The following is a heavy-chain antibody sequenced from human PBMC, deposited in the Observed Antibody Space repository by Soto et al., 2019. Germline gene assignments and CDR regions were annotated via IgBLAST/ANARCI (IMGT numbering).Heavy chain of an antibody. CDR1: GFTFSSYA. CDR2: ISGSGGST. Sequence: EVQLLESGGGLVQPGGSLRLSCAASGFTFSSYAMSWVRQAPGKGLEWVSAISGSGGSTYYADSVKGRFTISRDNSKNTLYLQMNRLRDEDTAVYYCAKHRGGLLGYYDILFGYYPIDYWGQGTMVTVSS. CDR3: AKHRGGLLGYYDILFGYYPIDY. J-gene: IGHJ4*02. D-gene: IGHD3-9*01. V-gene: IGHV3-23*01.